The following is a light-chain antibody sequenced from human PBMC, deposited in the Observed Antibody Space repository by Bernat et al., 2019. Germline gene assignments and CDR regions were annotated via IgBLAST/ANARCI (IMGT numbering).Light chain of an antibody. Sequence: QSALTPPASVSGSLGQSSTISCTGTSSDVGSYNLVSWYQHHPGKAPKLIIFEVSKRPLGISDRFSASKSGNTASLTISGLQAEDEAEYQCCAYAGDDAWVFGGRTRLTVL. CDR3: CAYAGDDAWV. CDR2: EVS. CDR1: SSDVGSYNL. J-gene: IGLJ3*02. V-gene: IGLV2-23*02.